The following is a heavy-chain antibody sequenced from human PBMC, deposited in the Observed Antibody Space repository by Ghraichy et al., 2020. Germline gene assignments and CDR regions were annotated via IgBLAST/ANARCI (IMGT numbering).Heavy chain of an antibody. CDR1: GFTFSSYW. D-gene: IGHD3-22*01. V-gene: IGHV3-7*04. CDR2: IKHDGREK. J-gene: IGHJ4*02. Sequence: GGSLRLSCAASGFTFSSYWMSWVRQAPGKGLEWVANIKHDGREKYYVDSVKGRFTISRDDAKNSLFLQMNSLRAEDTAVYYCARGRIYRDSSGYSSTPYFDYWGQGTLVTVSS. CDR3: ARGRIYRDSSGYSSTPYFDY.